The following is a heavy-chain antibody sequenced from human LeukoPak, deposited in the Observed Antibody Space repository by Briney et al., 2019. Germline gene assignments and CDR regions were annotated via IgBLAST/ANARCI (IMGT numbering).Heavy chain of an antibody. J-gene: IGHJ4*02. CDR1: GFTFSSCE. CDR2: ISSSGSTI. D-gene: IGHD4-17*01. V-gene: IGHV3-48*03. Sequence: GGSLRLSCAASGFTFSSCEMNWVRQAPGKGLEWVSYISSSGSTIYYADSVKGRFTISRDNAKNSLYLQMNSLRAEDTAVYYCASLWATVTNYWGQGTLVTVSS. CDR3: ASLWATVTNY.